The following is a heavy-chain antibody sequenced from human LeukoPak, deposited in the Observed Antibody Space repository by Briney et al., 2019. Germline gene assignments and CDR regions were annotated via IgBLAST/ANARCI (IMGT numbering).Heavy chain of an antibody. CDR2: IYYSGST. D-gene: IGHD3-22*01. CDR3: ARDGPNYYDSSGYYSHDAFDI. J-gene: IGHJ3*02. Sequence: SETLSLTCTVSGGSISSYYWNWIRQPPGKGLEWIGYIYYSGSTNYNPSLKSRVTISVDTSKNQFSLNLTSVTAADTAVYYCARDGPNYYDSSGYYSHDAFDIWGQGTMVTVSS. CDR1: GGSISSYY. V-gene: IGHV4-59*01.